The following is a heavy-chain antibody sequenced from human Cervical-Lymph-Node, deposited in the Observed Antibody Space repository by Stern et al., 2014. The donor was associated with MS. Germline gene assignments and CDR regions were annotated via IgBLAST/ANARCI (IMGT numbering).Heavy chain of an antibody. CDR3: ARDLRQQLVLTPLDY. Sequence: QVQLGQSGAEVKKPGASVKVSCKASGYTFTSYGISWVRQAPGQGLEWMGWISAYNGNTNYAQKLQGRVTMTTDTSTSTAYMELRSLRSDDTAVYYCARDLRQQLVLTPLDYWGQGTLVTVSS. V-gene: IGHV1-18*04. CDR2: ISAYNGNT. J-gene: IGHJ4*02. D-gene: IGHD6-13*01. CDR1: GYTFTSYG.